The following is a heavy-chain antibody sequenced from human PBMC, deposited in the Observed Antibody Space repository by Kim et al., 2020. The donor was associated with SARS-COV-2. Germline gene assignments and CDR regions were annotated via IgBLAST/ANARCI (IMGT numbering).Heavy chain of an antibody. D-gene: IGHD6-19*01. CDR3: ARVRAGYEYYYAMDV. CDR1: GDSIINSNYY. Sequence: SETLSLTCTVSGDSIINSNYYWGWIRQSPGGGLDWIGNIYYNGITYYNPSVKSRLTMSVDTSQNHFSLRLTSVTAADTATYYCARVRAGYEYYYAMDVWGQGATVTVSS. J-gene: IGHJ6*02. CDR2: IYYNGIT. V-gene: IGHV4-39*02.